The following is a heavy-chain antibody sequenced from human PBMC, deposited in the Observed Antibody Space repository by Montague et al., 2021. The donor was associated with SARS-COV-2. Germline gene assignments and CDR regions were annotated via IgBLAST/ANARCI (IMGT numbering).Heavy chain of an antibody. CDR1: GFAFDDYA. V-gene: IGHV3-9*01. CDR3: AKGRSGYNIRQVATPDF. J-gene: IGHJ4*02. CDR2: IHWNSNAL. D-gene: IGHD5-24*01. Sequence: SLRLSCAASGFAFDDYAMHWVRQVPGKGLEWVSGIHWNSNALGTADSVRGRFTISRDNAKSSLYLQMNSLRIEDTALYYCAKGRSGYNIRQVATPDFWGQGTLVTVST.